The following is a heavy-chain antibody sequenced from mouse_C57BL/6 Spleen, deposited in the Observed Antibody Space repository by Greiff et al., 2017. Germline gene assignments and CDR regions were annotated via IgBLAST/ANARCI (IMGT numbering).Heavy chain of an antibody. D-gene: IGHD2-4*01. J-gene: IGHJ2*01. V-gene: IGHV1-15*01. CDR1: GYTFTDYE. CDR3: TREGYDYDGY. CDR2: IDPETGGT. Sequence: QVQLKQSGAELVRPGASVTLSCKASGYTFTDYEMHWVKQTPVHGLEWIGAIDPETGGTAYNQKFKGKAILTADKSSSTAYMELRSLTSEDSAVYYCTREGYDYDGYWGQGTTLTVSS.